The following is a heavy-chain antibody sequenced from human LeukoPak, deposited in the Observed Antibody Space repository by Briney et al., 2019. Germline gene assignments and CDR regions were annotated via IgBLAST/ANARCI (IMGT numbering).Heavy chain of an antibody. Sequence: PSETLSLTCTVSGGSVSSGSYYWSWIRQPPGKGLEWIGYIYYSGSTNYNPSLKSRVTISVDTSKNQFSLKLSSVTAADTAVYYCALGDGDYYYYGMDVWGQGTTVTVSS. V-gene: IGHV4-61*01. CDR1: GGSVSSGSYY. CDR2: IYYSGST. CDR3: ALGDGDYYYYGMDV. D-gene: IGHD3-16*01. J-gene: IGHJ6*02.